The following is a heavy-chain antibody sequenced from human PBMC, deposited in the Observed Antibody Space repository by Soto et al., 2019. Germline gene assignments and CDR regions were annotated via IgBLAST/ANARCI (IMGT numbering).Heavy chain of an antibody. Sequence: GGSLRLSCAASEFTFSGYAMSWVRQAPGKGLEWVSGISGSGTSTYYADSVKGRFTISRDNSKNTLYLQMNSLRAEDTAVYYCAKGRIGQWLVDYWGQGTLVTVSS. V-gene: IGHV3-23*01. CDR3: AKGRIGQWLVDY. J-gene: IGHJ4*02. D-gene: IGHD6-19*01. CDR2: ISGSGTST. CDR1: EFTFSGYA.